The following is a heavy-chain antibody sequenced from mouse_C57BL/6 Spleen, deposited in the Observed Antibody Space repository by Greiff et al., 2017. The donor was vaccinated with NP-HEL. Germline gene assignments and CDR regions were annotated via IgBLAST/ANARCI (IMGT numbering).Heavy chain of an antibody. V-gene: IGHV3-1*01. CDR1: GYSITSGYD. D-gene: IGHD1-1*01. J-gene: IGHJ2*01. Sequence: EVQLVESGPGMVKPSQSLSLTCTVTGYSITSGYDWHWIRHFPGNKLEWMGYISYSGSTNYNPSLKSRISITHDTSKNHFFLKLNSVTTEDTATYDCARGYGSSYGYFDYWGQGTTLTVSS. CDR2: ISYSGST. CDR3: ARGYGSSYGYFDY.